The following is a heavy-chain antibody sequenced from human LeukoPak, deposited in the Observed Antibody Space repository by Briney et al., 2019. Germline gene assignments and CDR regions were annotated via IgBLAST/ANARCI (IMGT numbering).Heavy chain of an antibody. CDR3: ARQGIRLGELSLANP. CDR2: IYYTGST. J-gene: IGHJ5*02. CDR1: GGSISSSTYY. V-gene: IGHV4-39*01. D-gene: IGHD3-16*02. Sequence: SETLSLTCSVSGGSISSSTYYWGWIRQPPGKGLEWIGSIYYTGSTYYNSSLKSRVTISVDTSENQFSLRLTSVTAADTAVYYCARQGIRLGELSLANPWGQGTLVTVSS.